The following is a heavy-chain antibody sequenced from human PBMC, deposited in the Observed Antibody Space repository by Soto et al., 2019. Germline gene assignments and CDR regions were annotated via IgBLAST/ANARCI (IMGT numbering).Heavy chain of an antibody. D-gene: IGHD3-10*01. J-gene: IGHJ4*02. CDR1: GGSFSGYY. Sequence: SETLSLTCAVYGGSFSGYYWSWIRQPPGKGLEWIGEINHSGSTNYNPSLKSRVTISVDTSKNQFSLKLSSVTAAGTAVYYCARGTLPIDYWGQGTLVTVSS. V-gene: IGHV4-34*01. CDR2: INHSGST. CDR3: ARGTLPIDY.